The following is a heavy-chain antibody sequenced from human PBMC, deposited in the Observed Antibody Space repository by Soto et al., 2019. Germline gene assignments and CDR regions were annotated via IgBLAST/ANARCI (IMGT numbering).Heavy chain of an antibody. V-gene: IGHV3-74*01. CDR3: AKDLTWNQADY. CDR1: GLIFSNYW. D-gene: IGHD1-1*01. CDR2: ISNDGSIT. J-gene: IGHJ4*02. Sequence: GGSLRLSCEASGLIFSNYWMHWVRQTPGTGLVWVSRISNDGSITNYADSVKGRFTISRDNAKNTLYLQMNSLRAEDTAVYYCAKDLTWNQADYWGQGA.